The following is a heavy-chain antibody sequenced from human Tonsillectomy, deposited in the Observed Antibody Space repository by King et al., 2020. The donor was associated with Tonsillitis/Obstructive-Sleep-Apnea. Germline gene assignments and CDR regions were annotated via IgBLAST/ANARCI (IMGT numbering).Heavy chain of an antibody. Sequence: VQLVESGGGFVQPGGSLRLSCAASGITFSSDAMSWVRQAPGKGLDWVSTISGGGGSTYYADSCKGRVTISRDNSNTTLYLQMNSLRAEDTAVYYCAKAMVQGIIITIFDYWGQGTLVTVSS. D-gene: IGHD3-10*01. CDR3: AKAMVQGIIITIFDY. J-gene: IGHJ4*02. CDR1: GITFSSDA. V-gene: IGHV3-23*04. CDR2: ISGGGGST.